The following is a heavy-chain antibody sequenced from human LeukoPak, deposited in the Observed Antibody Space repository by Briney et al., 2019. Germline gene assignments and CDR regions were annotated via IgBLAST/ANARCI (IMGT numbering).Heavy chain of an antibody. CDR3: ARSSYSSWYQGFDY. D-gene: IGHD6-13*01. CDR2: ISSSGRTI. CDR1: RFTFSSYE. J-gene: IGHJ4*02. V-gene: IGHV3-48*03. Sequence: GGSLRLSCAASRFTFSSYEMNWVRQAPGKGREWVSHISSSGRTIYYADSVKGRLTISRDNGKNSVYLQMNSLRAEDTAVYYCARSSYSSWYQGFDYWGQGTLVTVSS.